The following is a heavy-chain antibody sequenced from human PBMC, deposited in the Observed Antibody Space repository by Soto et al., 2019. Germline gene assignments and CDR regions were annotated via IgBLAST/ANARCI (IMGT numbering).Heavy chain of an antibody. J-gene: IGHJ5*02. V-gene: IGHV4-34*01. CDR3: ARGRYRYQLLKGAPRAGDWFDP. Sequence: PSETLSLTCAVYGGSFSGYYWSWIRQPPGKGLEWIGEINHSGSTNYNPSLKSRVTISVDTSKNQFSLKLSSVTAADTAVYYCARGRYRYQLLKGAPRAGDWFDPWGQGTLVTVSS. CDR1: GGSFSGYY. D-gene: IGHD2-2*01. CDR2: INHSGST.